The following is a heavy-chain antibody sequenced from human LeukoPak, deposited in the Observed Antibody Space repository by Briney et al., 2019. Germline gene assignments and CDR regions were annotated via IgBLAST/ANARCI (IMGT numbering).Heavy chain of an antibody. J-gene: IGHJ4*02. D-gene: IGHD3-10*01. CDR3: AKDRRAYYYGSGIEYYFDY. CDR1: GFNFSSYA. CDR2: ISGSGGST. V-gene: IGHV3-23*01. Sequence: GGSLRLSCAASGFNFSSYAMSWVRQAPGKGLEWVSAISGSGGSTYYADSVKGRFTISRDNSKNTLYLQMNSLRAEDTAVYYCAKDRRAYYYGSGIEYYFDYWGQGTLVTVSS.